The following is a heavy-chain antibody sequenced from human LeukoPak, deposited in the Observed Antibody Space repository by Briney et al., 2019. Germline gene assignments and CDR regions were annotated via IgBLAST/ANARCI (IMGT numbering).Heavy chain of an antibody. D-gene: IGHD3-22*01. Sequence: SETLSLTCTVSGGSIGSYYWSWIRQPPGKGLEWIGYIYYSGSTNYNPSLKSRVTISVDTSKNQFSLKLSSVTAADTAVYYCARARNYYDSSDYYYEGDAFDIWGQGTMVTVSS. V-gene: IGHV4-59*01. CDR3: ARARNYYDSSDYYYEGDAFDI. J-gene: IGHJ3*02. CDR2: IYYSGST. CDR1: GGSIGSYY.